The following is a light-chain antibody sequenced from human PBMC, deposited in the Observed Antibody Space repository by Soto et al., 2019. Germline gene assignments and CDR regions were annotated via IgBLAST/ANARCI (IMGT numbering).Light chain of an antibody. J-gene: IGLJ2*01. CDR1: SSDVGGYNY. Sequence: QSALTQPPSASGSPGQSVTISCTGTSSDVGGYNYVSWYQQHPGKAPKLMISEVSKRPSGVPDRFSGSKSGNPASLPVSGLLAVGEANYSCRSFAGKTNVVFAGGTKLPAL. CDR2: EVS. CDR3: RSFAGKTNVV. V-gene: IGLV2-8*01.